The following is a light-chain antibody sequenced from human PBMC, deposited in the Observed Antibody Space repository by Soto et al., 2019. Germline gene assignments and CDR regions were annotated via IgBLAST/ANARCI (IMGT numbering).Light chain of an antibody. CDR3: SSYTISSTRV. Sequence: QSALTQPPSASGSPGQSVTISCTGTSSDVGGYKYVSWYQQHPGKAPKLMIYEVSNRPSGVSNRFSGSKSGNTASLTISGLQAEDEADYYCSSYTISSTRVFGGGTKLTVL. J-gene: IGLJ2*01. CDR2: EVS. V-gene: IGLV2-14*01. CDR1: SSDVGGYKY.